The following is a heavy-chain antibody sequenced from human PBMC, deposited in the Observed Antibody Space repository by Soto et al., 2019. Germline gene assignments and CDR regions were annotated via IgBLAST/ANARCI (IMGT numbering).Heavy chain of an antibody. CDR2: INHSGST. J-gene: IGHJ4*02. V-gene: IGHV4-34*01. D-gene: IGHD2-15*01. CDR1: GGSFSGYY. Sequence: QVQLQQWGAGLLKPSETLSLTCAVYGGSFSGYYWSWIRQPPGKGLEWIGEINHSGSTNYNPSLTSRVTISVDTATNQFSRKLSSVTAADTAVYYCARGRYCSGGCYYFDYWGQGTLVTVSS. CDR3: ARGRYCSGGCYYFDY.